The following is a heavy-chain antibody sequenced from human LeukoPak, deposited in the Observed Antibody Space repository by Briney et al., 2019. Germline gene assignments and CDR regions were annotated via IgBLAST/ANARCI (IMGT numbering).Heavy chain of an antibody. CDR2: ISYDGSNK. V-gene: IGHV3-30*04. CDR3: TLSGVGGSYRYNGGAFDI. Sequence: PGGSLRLSCAASGFTFSSYAMHWVRQAPGKGLEWVTVISYDGSNKYYTDSVKGRFTISRDNSKNTLYLQTNSLRPEDTAVYYCTLSGVGGSYRYNGGAFDIWGQGTMVTVSS. J-gene: IGHJ3*02. CDR1: GFTFSSYA. D-gene: IGHD3-16*02.